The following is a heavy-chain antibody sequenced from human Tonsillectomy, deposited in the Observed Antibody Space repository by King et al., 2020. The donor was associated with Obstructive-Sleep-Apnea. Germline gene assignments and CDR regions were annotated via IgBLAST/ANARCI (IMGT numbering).Heavy chain of an antibody. CDR1: GFTFSSYW. J-gene: IGHJ4*02. D-gene: IGHD5-24*01. CDR2: INSDGSST. V-gene: IGHV3-74*01. CDR3: ARGGPVRSFDY. Sequence: VQLVESGGGLVQPGGSLRLSCAASGFTFSSYWMHWVRQAPGKGVLWVSLINSDGSSTSYADSVKGRFTISRDNAKNTLYLQMNSLRAEDTAVYYCARGGPVRSFDYWGQGTLVTVSS.